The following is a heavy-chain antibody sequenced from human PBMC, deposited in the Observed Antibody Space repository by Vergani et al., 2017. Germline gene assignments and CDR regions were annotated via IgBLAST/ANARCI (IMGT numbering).Heavy chain of an antibody. CDR3: ATGYCSSTSCYADY. CDR2: IIPILGIA. CDR1: GGPFSSYT. J-gene: IGHJ4*02. Sequence: QVQLVQSGAEVKKPGSSVKVSCKASGGPFSSYTISWVRQAPGQGLEWMGRIIPILGIANYAQKFQGRVTITADKSTSTAYMELSSLRSEDTAVYYCATGYCSSTSCYADYWGQGTLVTVSS. D-gene: IGHD2-2*01. V-gene: IGHV1-69*02.